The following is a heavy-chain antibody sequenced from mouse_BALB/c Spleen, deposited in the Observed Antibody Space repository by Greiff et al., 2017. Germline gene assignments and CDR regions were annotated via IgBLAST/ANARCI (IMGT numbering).Heavy chain of an antibody. Sequence: VQLQQSGAELAKPGASVKMSCKASGYTFTSYWMHWVKQRPGQGLEWIGYINPSTGYTEYNQKFKDKATLTADKSSSTAYMQLSSLTSEDSAVYYCARGYYGFPYAMDYWGQGTSVTVSS. J-gene: IGHJ4*01. CDR1: GYTFTSYW. D-gene: IGHD1-2*01. CDR2: INPSTGYT. V-gene: IGHV1-7*01. CDR3: ARGYYGFPYAMDY.